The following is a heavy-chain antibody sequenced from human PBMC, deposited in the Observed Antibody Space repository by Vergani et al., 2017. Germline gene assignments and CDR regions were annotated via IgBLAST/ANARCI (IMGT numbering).Heavy chain of an antibody. D-gene: IGHD3-22*01. CDR3: ASHGNYYDSSGYDYVGWFDP. J-gene: IGHJ5*02. V-gene: IGHV4-31*03. CDR1: GGSISRGGYY. CDR2: IYYSGST. Sequence: QVQLQESGPGLVKPSQTLSLACTVSGGSISRGGYYWSWIRQHPGKGLEWIGYIYYSGSTYYNPSLKSRVTISVDTSKNQFSLKLSSVTAADTAVYYCASHGNYYDSSGYDYVGWFDPWGQGALVTVSS.